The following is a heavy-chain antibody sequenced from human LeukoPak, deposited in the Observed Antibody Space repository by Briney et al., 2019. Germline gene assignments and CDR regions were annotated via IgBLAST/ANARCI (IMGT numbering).Heavy chain of an antibody. Sequence: GGSLRLSCAASGFSFTDAWMSWVRQAPGKGLEWVAVISYDGSNKYYADSVKGRFTISRDNSKNTLYLQMNSLRAEDTAVYYCAKDSQTLGYSSSPEVDYWGQGTLVTVSS. J-gene: IGHJ4*02. CDR3: AKDSQTLGYSSSPEVDY. CDR1: GFSFTDAW. V-gene: IGHV3-30*18. D-gene: IGHD6-13*01. CDR2: ISYDGSNK.